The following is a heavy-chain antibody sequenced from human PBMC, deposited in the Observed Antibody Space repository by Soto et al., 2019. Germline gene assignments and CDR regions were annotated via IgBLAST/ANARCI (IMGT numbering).Heavy chain of an antibody. J-gene: IGHJ5*02. V-gene: IGHV4-4*07. Sequence: QVQLQASGPGLVKPSETLSLTCTVSGASMNSYHWSWIRQPAGKGLEWIGHIHSSGSTNYNPSLKSRVTMSVDTSKKQFSPRLMSLTAADTAVYYCARDQGVAAAGITWFDPWGQGSLVTVSS. CDR2: IHSSGST. D-gene: IGHD6-13*01. CDR1: GASMNSYH. CDR3: ARDQGVAAAGITWFDP.